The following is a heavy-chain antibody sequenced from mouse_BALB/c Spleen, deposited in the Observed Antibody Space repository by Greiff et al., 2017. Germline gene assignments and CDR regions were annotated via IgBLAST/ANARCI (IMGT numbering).Heavy chain of an antibody. CDR1: GDSITSGY. CDR3: ARSPSMIDAMDY. D-gene: IGHD2-3*01. J-gene: IGHJ4*01. CDR2: ISYSGST. V-gene: IGHV3-8*02. Sequence: EVQVVESGPSLVKPSQTLSLTCSVTGDSITSGYWNWIRKFPGNKLEYMGYISYSGSTYYNPSLKSRISITRDTSKNQYYLQLNSVTTEDTATYYCARSPSMIDAMDYWGQGTSVTVSS.